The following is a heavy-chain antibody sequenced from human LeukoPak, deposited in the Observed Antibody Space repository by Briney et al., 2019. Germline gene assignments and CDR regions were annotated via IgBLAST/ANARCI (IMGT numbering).Heavy chain of an antibody. CDR3: AKNAGYSYGLYYFDY. D-gene: IGHD5-18*01. CDR2: LISSGAVT. J-gene: IGHJ4*02. V-gene: IGHV3-23*01. Sequence: PGGTLRLPCAASGFTFDDYGMSWVRQAPGKGLEWVSSLISSGAVTYYADSVKGRFTISRDNSKNTVHLQMDSLRAEDSAVYYCAKNAGYSYGLYYFDYWGQGTLVTVSS. CDR1: GFTFDDYG.